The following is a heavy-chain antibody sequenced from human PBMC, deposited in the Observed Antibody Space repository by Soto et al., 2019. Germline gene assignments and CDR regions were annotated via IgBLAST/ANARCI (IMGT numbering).Heavy chain of an antibody. V-gene: IGHV3-48*01. CDR1: GVTFSSYG. D-gene: IGHD3-10*01. Sequence: PGWSLRLSCAASGVTFSSYGMNWVRQAPGKGLEWVSYISSSSSTIYYADSVKGRFTISRDNAKNSLYLQMNSLRAEDTAVYYCARGGYYYGSGSYDWFDPWGQGTLVTVSS. CDR3: ARGGYYYGSGSYDWFDP. J-gene: IGHJ5*02. CDR2: ISSSSSTI.